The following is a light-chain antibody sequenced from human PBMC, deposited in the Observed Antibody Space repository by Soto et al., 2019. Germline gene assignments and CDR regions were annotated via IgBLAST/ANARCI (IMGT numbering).Light chain of an antibody. J-gene: IGKJ2*01. CDR1: QSVTSK. Sequence: ETVLTQSPATLSASLGERATLSCRASQSVTSKLAWYQQKPGQAPRLVIYGASSRATGIPARFSGSGSGTEFTLTISSLQSEDFAVYYCQQYGNSPYTFGQGTKVDIK. CDR2: GAS. V-gene: IGKV3-15*01. CDR3: QQYGNSPYT.